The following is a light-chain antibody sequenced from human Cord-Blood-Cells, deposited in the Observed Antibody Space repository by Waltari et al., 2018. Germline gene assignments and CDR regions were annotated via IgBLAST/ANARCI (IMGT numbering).Light chain of an antibody. CDR2: AAS. J-gene: IGKJ1*01. Sequence: AIRMTQSPSSLSASTGDRVTITCRASQGMSSYLAWYQQKPGKAPKLLIYAASTLHSGVPSRFSGSGSGTDFTLTISCLQSEDFATYYCQQYYSYPRTFGQGTKAEIK. V-gene: IGKV1-8*01. CDR3: QQYYSYPRT. CDR1: QGMSSY.